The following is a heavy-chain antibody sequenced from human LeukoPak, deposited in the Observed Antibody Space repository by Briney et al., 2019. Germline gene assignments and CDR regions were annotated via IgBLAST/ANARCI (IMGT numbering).Heavy chain of an antibody. CDR1: GFPFSSYA. CDR3: AKCSFEDGNGYYEDY. V-gene: IGHV3-23*01. D-gene: IGHD3-3*01. Sequence: LTGGSLSLSCGASGFPFSSYAMSWVHQAPGKGLEWVSTITGSGANTYYGDAVRGRFTISRDKSKNTVYLQMNSLRPEDTAEYYCAKCSFEDGNGYYEDYWGQGTLVTVSS. J-gene: IGHJ4*02. CDR2: ITGSGANT.